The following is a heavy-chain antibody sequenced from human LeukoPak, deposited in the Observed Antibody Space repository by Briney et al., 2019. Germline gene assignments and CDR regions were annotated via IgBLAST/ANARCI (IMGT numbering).Heavy chain of an antibody. CDR3: ATGELLTMIVVVITPHFDY. V-gene: IGHV4-39*07. Sequence: SGTLSLTCTVSGGSISSSSYYWGWIRQPPGKGLEWIGSIYYSGSTYYNPSLKSRVTISVDTSKNQFSLKLSSVTAADTAVYYCATGELLTMIVVVITPHFDYWGQGTLVTVSS. D-gene: IGHD3-22*01. J-gene: IGHJ4*02. CDR1: GGSISSSSYY. CDR2: IYYSGST.